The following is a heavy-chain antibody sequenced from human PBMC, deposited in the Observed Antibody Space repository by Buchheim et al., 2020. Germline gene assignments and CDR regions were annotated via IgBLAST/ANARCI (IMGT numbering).Heavy chain of an antibody. Sequence: EVQLVESGGGLVQPGGSLRLSCAASGFTFSSYSMNWVRQAPGKGLEWVSYISSSSSTIYYADSVKGRFTISRDNAKNSRYLQMNSLRAENTAVYYCARVDSSGWYYFDYWGQGTL. CDR1: GFTFSSYS. CDR3: ARVDSSGWYYFDY. V-gene: IGHV3-48*01. CDR2: ISSSSSTI. J-gene: IGHJ4*02. D-gene: IGHD6-19*01.